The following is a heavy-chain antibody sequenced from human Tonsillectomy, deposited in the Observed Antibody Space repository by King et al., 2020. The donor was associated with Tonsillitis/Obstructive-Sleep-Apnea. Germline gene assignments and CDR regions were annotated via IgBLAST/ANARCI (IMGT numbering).Heavy chain of an antibody. D-gene: IGHD3-3*01. CDR3: TRDGPEYYDFWSGYPNFDY. Sequence: VQLVESGGGLVQPGRSLRLSCTASGFTFGDYAMSWVRQAPGKGLEWVGFIRSKAYGGTTEYAASVKGRFTISRDDSKSIAYLKMNSLKTEDTALYYCTRDGPEYYDFWSGYPNFDYWVQGTLVTVSS. CDR1: GFTFGDYA. V-gene: IGHV3-49*04. J-gene: IGHJ4*02. CDR2: IRSKAYGGTT.